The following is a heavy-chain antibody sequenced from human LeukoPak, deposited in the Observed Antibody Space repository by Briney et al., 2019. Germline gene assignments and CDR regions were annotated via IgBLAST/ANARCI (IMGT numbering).Heavy chain of an antibody. D-gene: IGHD6-19*01. CDR2: IYYSGST. Sequence: SETLSLTCTVSGGSISSSSYYWGWIRQPPGKGLEWIGSIYYSGSTYYNPSLESRVTISVDTSKNQFSLKLSSVTAADTAVYYCARHHVAVAGTGWFDPWGQGTLVTVSS. J-gene: IGHJ5*02. V-gene: IGHV4-39*01. CDR1: GGSISSSSYY. CDR3: ARHHVAVAGTGWFDP.